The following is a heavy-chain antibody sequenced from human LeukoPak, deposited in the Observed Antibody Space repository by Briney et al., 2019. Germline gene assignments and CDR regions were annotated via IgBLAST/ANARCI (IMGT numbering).Heavy chain of an antibody. V-gene: IGHV3-48*01. CDR2: ISRSSTTI. Sequence: GGSLRLSCAASGFTFSSYSMNWVRQAPGKGLEWVSYISRSSTTIYYADSVKGRFTISRDNAKNSLYLQMNSLRAEDTAVYYCASSGYSSSWNDYWGQGTLVTVSS. J-gene: IGHJ4*02. D-gene: IGHD6-13*01. CDR1: GFTFSSYS. CDR3: ASSGYSSSWNDY.